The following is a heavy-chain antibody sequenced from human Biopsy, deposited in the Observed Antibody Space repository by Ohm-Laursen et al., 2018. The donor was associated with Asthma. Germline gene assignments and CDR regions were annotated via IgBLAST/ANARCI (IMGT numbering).Heavy chain of an antibody. CDR3: ARAVSSSSYWYFDL. J-gene: IGHJ2*01. V-gene: IGHV4-39*02. D-gene: IGHD6-6*01. Sequence: SETLSLTCIVSGDAMSTSGSYWGWFRQSPGKGLEWIGGIYYRARTYYNPSLESRVTISADTSKNHFSLKVPSVTAADTAVYYCARAVSSSSYWYFDLWGRGDLVTVSS. CDR2: IYYRART. CDR1: GDAMSTSGSY.